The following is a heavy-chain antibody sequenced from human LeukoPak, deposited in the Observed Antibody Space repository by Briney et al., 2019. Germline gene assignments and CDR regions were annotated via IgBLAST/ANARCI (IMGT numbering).Heavy chain of an antibody. J-gene: IGHJ4*02. CDR1: GGSISSYY. D-gene: IGHD7-27*01. V-gene: IGHV4-59*01. CDR3: ARGLLGTFAY. CDR2: IYYSGST. Sequence: PSETLSLTCTVSGGSISSYYWSWIRQPPGKGLEWIGYIYYSGSTNYNPSLKSRVTISVDTSKNQFSLKLSSVTAADTAVYYCARGLLGTFAYWGQGTLVTVSS.